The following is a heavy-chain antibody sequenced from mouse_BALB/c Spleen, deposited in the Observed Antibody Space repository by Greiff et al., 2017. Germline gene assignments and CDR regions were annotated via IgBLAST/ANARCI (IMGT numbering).Heavy chain of an antibody. CDR1: GFTFSSYA. Sequence: EVKLMESGGGLVKPGGSLKLSCAASGFTFSSYAMSWVRQTPEKRLEWVASISSGGSTYYPDSVKGRFTISRDNARNILYLQMSSLRSEDTAMYYCARSHYCGGCFDVWGAGTTVTVSS. J-gene: IGHJ1*01. D-gene: IGHD1-2*01. V-gene: IGHV5-6-5*01. CDR3: ARSHYCGGCFDV. CDR2: ISSGGST.